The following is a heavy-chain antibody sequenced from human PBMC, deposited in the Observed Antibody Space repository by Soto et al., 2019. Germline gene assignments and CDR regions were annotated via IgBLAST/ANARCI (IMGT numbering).Heavy chain of an antibody. CDR2: IYYSGST. V-gene: IGHV4-31*03. CDR3: ARWPQREPRFDY. D-gene: IGHD1-1*01. Sequence: QVQLQESGPGLVKPSQTLSLTCSVSGGSISSGGYYWSWIRQHPGKRLEWIGYIYYSGSTYYNPSRQSRVTISVDTSKHLFSLKLRSLTAADTAVYFCARWPQREPRFDYWCQGTLVTVSS. CDR1: GGSISSGGYY. J-gene: IGHJ4*02.